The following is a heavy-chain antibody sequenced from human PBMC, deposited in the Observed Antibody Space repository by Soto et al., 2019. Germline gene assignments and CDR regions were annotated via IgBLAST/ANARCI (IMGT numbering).Heavy chain of an antibody. CDR2: INTGNGNT. CDR1: GYTFTGYA. D-gene: IGHD2-21*02. V-gene: IGHV1-3*04. J-gene: IGHJ4*02. Sequence: QVQVVQSGAEEKKPGPSVKVSCTASGYTFTGYAMHWVRQAPRQRLEWMGWINTGNGNTKYSQKFQGRVTITRDTSASAAYMELSGLRSEDTAVCYWVRAVVVPADFHNWGEGTLVTVSS. CDR3: VRAVVVPADFHN.